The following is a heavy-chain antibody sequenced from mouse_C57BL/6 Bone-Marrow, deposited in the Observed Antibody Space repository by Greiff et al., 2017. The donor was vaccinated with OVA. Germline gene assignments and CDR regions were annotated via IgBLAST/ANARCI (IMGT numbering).Heavy chain of an antibody. CDR3: ARGFYWYFDV. V-gene: IGHV1-52*01. CDR2: IDPSDSET. CDR1: GYTYTSYW. J-gene: IGHJ1*03. Sequence: QVHVKQPGAELVRPGSSVKLSCKASGYTYTSYWMHWVKQRPIQGLEWIGNIDPSDSETHYNQKFKDKATLTVDKSSSTAYMQLSSLTSEDSAVYYCARGFYWYFDVWGTGTTVTVSS.